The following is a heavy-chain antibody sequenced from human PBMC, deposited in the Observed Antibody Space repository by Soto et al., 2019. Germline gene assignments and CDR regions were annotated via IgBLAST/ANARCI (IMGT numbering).Heavy chain of an antibody. CDR2: ISAYNGNT. Sequence: ASVKVSCKASGYTFTSYGISWVRQAPGQGLEWMGWISAYNGNTNYAQKLQGRVTMTTDTSTSTAYMELRGLRSDDTAVYYCARDALEWPKPSVDYWGQGTLVTVSS. D-gene: IGHD3-3*01. V-gene: IGHV1-18*01. CDR1: GYTFTSYG. J-gene: IGHJ4*02. CDR3: ARDALEWPKPSVDY.